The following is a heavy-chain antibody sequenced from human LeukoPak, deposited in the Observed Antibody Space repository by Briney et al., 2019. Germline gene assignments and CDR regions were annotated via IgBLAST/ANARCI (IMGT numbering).Heavy chain of an antibody. V-gene: IGHV4-34*01. J-gene: IGHJ5*02. D-gene: IGHD3-9*01. CDR1: GASISSYS. CDR2: INHSGST. Sequence: SETLSLTCTVSGASISSYSWGWIRQPPGKGLEWMGEINHSGSTNYNPSLKSRVTISVDTSKNQFSLKLSSVTAADTAVYYCAESQYFDAWFDPWGQGTLVAVSS. CDR3: AESQYFDAWFDP.